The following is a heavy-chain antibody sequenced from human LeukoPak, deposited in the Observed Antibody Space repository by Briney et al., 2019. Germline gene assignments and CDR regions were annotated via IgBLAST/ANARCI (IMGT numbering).Heavy chain of an antibody. CDR1: GYTFTSYG. J-gene: IGHJ4*02. D-gene: IGHD2-15*01. V-gene: IGHV1-18*01. CDR2: ISAYNGNT. Sequence: ASVKVSCKASGYTFTSYGISWVRQAPGQGLEWMGWISAYNGNTNYAQKLQGRVTMTTDTSTSTAYMELRSLRSDDTAVYYCAREAYFCSGGSCSNYWGQGTLVTVSS. CDR3: AREAYFCSGGSCSNY.